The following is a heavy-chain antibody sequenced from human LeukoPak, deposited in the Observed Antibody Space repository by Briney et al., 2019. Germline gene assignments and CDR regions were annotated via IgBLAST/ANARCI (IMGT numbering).Heavy chain of an antibody. CDR1: GGSISSYY. D-gene: IGHD3-22*01. V-gene: IGHV4-59*08. CDR2: IYYSGST. Sequence: SETLSLTCTVSGGSISSYYWSWIRQPPGKGLEWIGYIYYSGSTNYNPSLKSRVTISVDTSKNQFSLKLSSVTAADTAVYYCARGAPPNYYDSSGYYYYWGQGTLVTVSS. J-gene: IGHJ4*02. CDR3: ARGAPPNYYDSSGYYYY.